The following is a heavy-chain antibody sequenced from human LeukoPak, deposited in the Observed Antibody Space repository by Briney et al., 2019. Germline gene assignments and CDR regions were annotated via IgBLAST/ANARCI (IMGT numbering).Heavy chain of an antibody. CDR3: AHTAYYYDSSGHADAFDI. V-gene: IGHV2-5*02. Sequence: SGPTLVKPTQTLTLTCTFSGFSLSTSGVGVGWIRQPPGKALEWLALIYWDDDKRYSPSLKSRLTITKDPSKNQVVLTMTHMDPVDIATYYCAHTAYYYDSSGHADAFDIWGQGTMVTVSS. CDR1: GFSLSTSGVG. D-gene: IGHD3-22*01. CDR2: IYWDDDK. J-gene: IGHJ3*02.